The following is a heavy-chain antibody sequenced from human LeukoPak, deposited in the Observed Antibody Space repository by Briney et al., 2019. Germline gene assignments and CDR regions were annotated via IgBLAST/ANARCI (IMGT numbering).Heavy chain of an antibody. D-gene: IGHD3-10*01. J-gene: IGHJ5*01. CDR3: ASAVDYYGSGSGNWFDS. Sequence: GGSLRLSCAASGFTFSSYSMNWVRQAPGKGLEWVSSISSSSYIYYADSVKGRFTISRDNAKDSLYLQMNSLRAEDTAVYYCASAVDYYGSGSGNWFDSWGQGTLVTVSS. V-gene: IGHV3-21*01. CDR1: GFTFSSYS. CDR2: ISSSSYI.